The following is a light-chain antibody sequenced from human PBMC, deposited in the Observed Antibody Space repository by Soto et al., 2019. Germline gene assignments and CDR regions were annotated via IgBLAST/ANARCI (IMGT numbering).Light chain of an antibody. CDR1: QSVSRR. CDR3: QQYGSSPST. CDR2: GAS. Sequence: EVVLTPSPGTLSLSPGGRATLSCRASQSVSRRLAWYQQRPGQSPRLLISGASSRATGIPDRFSGSGSGTDFTLTISRLEPEDFAVYYCQQYGSSPSTFGQGTRLEIK. V-gene: IGKV3-20*01. J-gene: IGKJ5*01.